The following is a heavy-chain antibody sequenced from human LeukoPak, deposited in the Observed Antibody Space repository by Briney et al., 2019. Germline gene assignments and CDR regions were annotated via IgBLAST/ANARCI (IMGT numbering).Heavy chain of an antibody. CDR2: IYPGDSDT. D-gene: IGHD3-10*01. Sequence: GESLKISCKGSGYSFTSYWIGWVRQMPGKGLERMGIIYPGDSDTRYSPSFQGQVTISADKSISTAYLQWSSLKASDTAMYYCARLYYGSGSYYSGWFDPWGQGTLVTVSS. J-gene: IGHJ5*02. CDR3: ARLYYGSGSYYSGWFDP. V-gene: IGHV5-51*01. CDR1: GYSFTSYW.